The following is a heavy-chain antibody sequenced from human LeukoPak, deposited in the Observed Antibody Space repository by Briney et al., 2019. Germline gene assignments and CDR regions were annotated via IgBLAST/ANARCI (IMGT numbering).Heavy chain of an antibody. CDR3: ARVSYDFWSGYYPYFDY. J-gene: IGHJ4*02. D-gene: IGHD3-3*01. CDR1: GGSISSGGYS. CDR2: IYHSGST. Sequence: SETLSLTCAVSGGSISSGGYSWSWIRQPPGTGLEWIGYIYHSGSTYYNPSLKSRVTISVDRPKNQFSLKLSSVTAADTAVYYCARVSYDFWSGYYPYFDYWGQGTLVTVSS. V-gene: IGHV4-30-2*01.